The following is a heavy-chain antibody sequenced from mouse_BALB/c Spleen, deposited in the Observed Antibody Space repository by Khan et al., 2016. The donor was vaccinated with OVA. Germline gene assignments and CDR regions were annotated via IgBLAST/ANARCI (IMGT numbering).Heavy chain of an antibody. V-gene: IGHV3-2*02. D-gene: IGHD1-1*01. Sequence: EVKLEESGPGLVKPSQSLSLTCTVTGYSITSDYAWNWIRQFPGNKLEWMGYISYSGSTSYNPSLKSRTSITRDTSKNQFFLQLNSVTTEDTATYYGASGKYYGYAKDYCGQGTSVTSSS. CDR2: ISYSGST. CDR3: ASGKYYGYAKDY. J-gene: IGHJ4*01. CDR1: GYSITSDYA.